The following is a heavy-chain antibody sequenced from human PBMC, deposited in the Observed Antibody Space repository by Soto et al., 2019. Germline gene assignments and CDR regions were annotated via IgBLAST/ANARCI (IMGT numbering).Heavy chain of an antibody. V-gene: IGHV1-8*01. CDR3: ARGRYCSGGSCYGGWFDP. CDR2: MSPNSGNT. Sequence: ASVKVSCKASGYTFTSYDINWVRQATGQGLEWMGWMSPNSGNTGYAQKFQGRVTMTRNTSISTAYMELSSLRSEDTAVYYCARGRYCSGGSCYGGWFDPWGQGTLVTVSS. CDR1: GYTFTSYD. D-gene: IGHD2-15*01. J-gene: IGHJ5*02.